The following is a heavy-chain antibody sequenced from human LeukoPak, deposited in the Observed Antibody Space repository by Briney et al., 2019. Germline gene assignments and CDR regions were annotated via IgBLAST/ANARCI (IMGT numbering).Heavy chain of an antibody. V-gene: IGHV4-34*01. CDR2: INHSGST. D-gene: IGHD3-22*01. CDR1: GGSFSGYY. J-gene: IGHJ4*02. Sequence: PSETLSLTCAVYGGSFSGYYWNWIRQPPGKGLEWIGEINHSGSTNYNPSLKSRVTISVDTSKNQFSLKLSSVTAADTAVYYCARGNYYDSSAYYPQWGQGTLVTVSS. CDR3: ARGNYYDSSAYYPQ.